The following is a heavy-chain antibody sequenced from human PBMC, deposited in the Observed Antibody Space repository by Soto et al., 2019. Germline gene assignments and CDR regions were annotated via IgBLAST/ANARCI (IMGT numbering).Heavy chain of an antibody. J-gene: IGHJ4*01. CDR2: ISNQKGDT. D-gene: IGHD6-19*01. Sequence: GGSLRLSCSASGFSFSDYPMFWVRQAPGKGLEYVSAISNQKGDTYYADSVKGRFVVSRDNSKNTLYLQMSSLRVEDTALYYCAAPYSGGWYEVAYWGQGTLVTVSS. V-gene: IGHV3-64D*08. CDR1: GFSFSDYP. CDR3: AAPYSGGWYEVAY.